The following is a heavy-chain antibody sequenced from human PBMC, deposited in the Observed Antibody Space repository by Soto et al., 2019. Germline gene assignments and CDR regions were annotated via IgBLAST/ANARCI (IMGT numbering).Heavy chain of an antibody. CDR2: IYHRGST. D-gene: IGHD6-13*01. CDR1: GGSISSGGSS. V-gene: IGHV4-30-2*01. CDR3: ARDLERAAAGGRDV. Sequence: QLQLQESGSGLVKPSQTLSLTCAVSGGSISSGGSSWSWIRQPPGKGLEWIGYIYHRGSTYYNPSLKIRVTIVVDRSKNQFSLKLSSVTASDTAVYYCARDLERAAAGGRDVWGQGTTVTVSS. J-gene: IGHJ6*02.